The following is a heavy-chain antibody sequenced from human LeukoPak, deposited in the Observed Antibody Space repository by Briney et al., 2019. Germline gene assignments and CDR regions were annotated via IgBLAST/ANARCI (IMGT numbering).Heavy chain of an antibody. CDR3: AKDSAKYSSAWTTFR. D-gene: IGHD6-19*01. V-gene: IGHV3-30*02. J-gene: IGHJ4*02. Sequence: GGSLRLSCAASGFTFSSYGLHWVRQAPGKGLEWVAFIRYDGSNKYYTDYVKGRFTISRDNSRNTLYLQMNSLRIEDTAVYYCAKDSAKYSSAWTTFRWGQGTLVTVSS. CDR2: IRYDGSNK. CDR1: GFTFSSYG.